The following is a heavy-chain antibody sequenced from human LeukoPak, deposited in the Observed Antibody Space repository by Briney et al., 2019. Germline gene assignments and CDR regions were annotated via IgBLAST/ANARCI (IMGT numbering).Heavy chain of an antibody. CDR1: GFTFSSYA. CDR2: ISGSGGST. J-gene: IGHJ4*02. V-gene: IGHV3-23*01. CDR3: AKDTYGDYVISNFDY. Sequence: GGSLRLSCAASGFTFSSYAVSWVRQAPGKGLEWVSAISGSGGSTYYADSVKGRFTISRDNSKNTLYLQMNSLRAEDTAVYYCAKDTYGDYVISNFDYWGQGTLVTVSS. D-gene: IGHD4-17*01.